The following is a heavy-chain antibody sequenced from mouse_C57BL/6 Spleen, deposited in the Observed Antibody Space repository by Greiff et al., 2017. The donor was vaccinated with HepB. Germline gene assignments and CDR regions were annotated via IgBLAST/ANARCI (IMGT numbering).Heavy chain of an antibody. V-gene: IGHV14-4*01. J-gene: IGHJ2*01. Sequence: VQLQQSGAELVRPGASVKLSCTASGFNIKDDYMHWVKQRPEQGLEWIGWIDPENGDTEYASKFQGKATITADTSSNTAYLQLSSLTSEDTAVYYCTTPSLDYWGQGTTLTVSS. CDR1: GFNIKDDY. CDR2: IDPENGDT. CDR3: TTPSLDY.